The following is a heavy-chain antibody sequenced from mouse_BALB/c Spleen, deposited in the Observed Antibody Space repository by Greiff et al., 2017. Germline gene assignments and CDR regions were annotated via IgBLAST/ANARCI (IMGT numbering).Heavy chain of an antibody. Sequence: DVHLVESGGGLVQPGGSLKLSCAASGFTFSSYTMSWVRQTPEKRLEWVAYISNGGGSTYYPDTVKGRFTISRDNAKNTLYLQMSSLKSEDTAMYYCARHAGMDYWGQGTSVTVSS. CDR3: ARHAGMDY. CDR1: GFTFSSYT. V-gene: IGHV5-12-2*01. J-gene: IGHJ4*01. CDR2: ISNGGGST.